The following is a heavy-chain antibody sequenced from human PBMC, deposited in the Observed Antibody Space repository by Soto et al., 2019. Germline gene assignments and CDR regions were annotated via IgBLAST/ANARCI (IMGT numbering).Heavy chain of an antibody. CDR3: ASLVVRGVISY. Sequence: PSVKVSCKASGGTFSSYTISWVRQAPGQGLEWMGRIIPILGIANYAQKFQGRVTITADKSTSTAYMELSSLRSEDTAVYYCASLVVRGVISYWGQGTLVTVSS. CDR2: IIPILGIA. J-gene: IGHJ4*02. D-gene: IGHD3-10*01. CDR1: GGTFSSYT. V-gene: IGHV1-69*02.